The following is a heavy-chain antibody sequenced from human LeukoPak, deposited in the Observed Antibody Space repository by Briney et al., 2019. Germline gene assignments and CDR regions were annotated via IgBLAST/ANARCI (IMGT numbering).Heavy chain of an antibody. J-gene: IGHJ4*02. CDR1: GFTFSSYS. Sequence: PGGSLRLSCAASGFTFSSYSMNWVRQAPGKGLEWVSSISSSSSYIYYADSVKGRFTISRDNAKNSLYLQMNSLRAEDTAVYYCARERGYYGSGISFDYWGQGTLVTVSS. D-gene: IGHD3-10*01. V-gene: IGHV3-21*01. CDR2: ISSSSSYI. CDR3: ARERGYYGSGISFDY.